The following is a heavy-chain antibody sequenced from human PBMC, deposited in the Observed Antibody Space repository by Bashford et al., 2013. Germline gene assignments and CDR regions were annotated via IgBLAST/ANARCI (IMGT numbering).Heavy chain of an antibody. V-gene: IGHV1-46*01. Sequence: ASVKVSCKASGFTFTDYHIHWVRQAPGQGLEWVGAIGPTVGTTSYAQKFQGRVSLTRDTPTTTTYMEVKDLTPEDTAFYFCARTEFSGYNVFDSWGQGTLVTVSS. CDR1: GFTFTDYH. D-gene: IGHD1-14*01. CDR3: ARTEFSGYNVFDS. CDR2: IGPTVGTT. J-gene: IGHJ4*02.